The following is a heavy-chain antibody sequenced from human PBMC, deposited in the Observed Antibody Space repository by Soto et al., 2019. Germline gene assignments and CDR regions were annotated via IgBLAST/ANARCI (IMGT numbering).Heavy chain of an antibody. V-gene: IGHV3-30*18. J-gene: IGHJ4*02. CDR2: ISYAGSNK. CDR1: GFTFGDFA. Sequence: GGSLRLSCAASGFTFGDFAMHWVRQAPGKGLEWVALISYAGSNKYYADSVKGRVTISRDDSKNRLYLQMNSLRAEDTAVYYCAKGDTSMVLWPVDYWGQGTLVTVSS. CDR3: AKGDTSMVLWPVDY. D-gene: IGHD5-18*01.